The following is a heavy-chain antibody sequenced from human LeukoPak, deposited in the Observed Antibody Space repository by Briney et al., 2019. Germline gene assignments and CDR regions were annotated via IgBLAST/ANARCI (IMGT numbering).Heavy chain of an antibody. CDR3: ARGAVFQGNYDY. J-gene: IGHJ4*02. V-gene: IGHV3-21*01. D-gene: IGHD3-10*01. CDR2: ISGESKYI. Sequence: GGSLRLSCAAAGFTFSSSSMNWVRQTPGKGLEWVSSISGESKYIYYADSVTGRFTISRDNARNSLYLQMNSLRAEDTAVYYCARGAVFQGNYDYWGQGTQVTVSS. CDR1: GFTFSSSS.